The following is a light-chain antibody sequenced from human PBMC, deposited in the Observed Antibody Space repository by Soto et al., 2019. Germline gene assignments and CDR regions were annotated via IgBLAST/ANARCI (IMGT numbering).Light chain of an antibody. CDR3: SSYAGGNVVV. CDR2: DVS. CDR1: SSDVGGYNY. J-gene: IGLJ2*01. Sequence: QSALTQPPSASGSPGQSVTISCTGTSSDVGGYNYVCWHQQYPDKAPKLMIYDVSKRPSGVADRFSGSKLGNTASLTVSGLQAEDEADYYCSSYAGGNVVVFGGGTKLTVL. V-gene: IGLV2-8*01.